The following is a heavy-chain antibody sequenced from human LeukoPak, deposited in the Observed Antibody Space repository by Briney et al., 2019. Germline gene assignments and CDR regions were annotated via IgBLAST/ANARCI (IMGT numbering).Heavy chain of an antibody. Sequence: SETLSLTCTVSGGSISSSSYYWGWIRQPPGKGLEWIGSIYYSGSTYYNPSLKSRVTISVDTSKNQFSLKLSSVTAADTAVYYCARYWVAPYGMDAWGQGTTVTVSS. CDR1: GGSISSSSYY. V-gene: IGHV4-39*01. D-gene: IGHD2-15*01. J-gene: IGHJ6*02. CDR2: IYYSGST. CDR3: ARYWVAPYGMDA.